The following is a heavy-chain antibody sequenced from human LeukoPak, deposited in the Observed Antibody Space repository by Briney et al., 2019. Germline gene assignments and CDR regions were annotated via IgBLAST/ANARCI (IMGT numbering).Heavy chain of an antibody. J-gene: IGHJ3*02. CDR3: ARGPGYYGSGTYAFDI. D-gene: IGHD3-10*01. CDR2: IYSSGST. Sequence: GGSLRLSCAASGFTVSSNYMSWVRQAPGKGLEWVSVIYSSGSTYYADSVKGRFTISRDTSKNTLYLQMNSLRAEDTAVYYCARGPGYYGSGTYAFDIWGQGAMVTVSS. CDR1: GFTVSSNY. V-gene: IGHV3-66*02.